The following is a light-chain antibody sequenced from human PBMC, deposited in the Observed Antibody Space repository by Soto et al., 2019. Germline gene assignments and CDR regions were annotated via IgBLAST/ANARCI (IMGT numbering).Light chain of an antibody. V-gene: IGLV1-51*01. J-gene: IGLJ2*01. CDR2: DNN. CDR1: SSSIENNY. CDR3: GTWDSSLSAVV. Sequence: QSVLTQPPSVSAAPGQKVTISCSGSSSSIENNYVSWYQQLPGTAPKLLIYDNNKRPSGIPDRFSGSKSGTSATLGITGLQTGDEADYYCGTWDSSLSAVVFGGRTKLTVL.